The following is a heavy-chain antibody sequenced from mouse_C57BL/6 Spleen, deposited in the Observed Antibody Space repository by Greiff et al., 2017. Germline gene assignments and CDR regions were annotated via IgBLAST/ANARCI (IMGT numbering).Heavy chain of an antibody. CDR3: ERGSYYGNYYYARDY. Sequence: QVQLQQSGPELVKPGASVKISCKASGYAFSSSWMNWVKQRPGKGLEWIGRIYPGDGDTNYNGKFKGKATLTADKSSSTAYMQLSSLTSEDSAVYFCERGSYYGNYYYARDYWGQGTSVTVSS. V-gene: IGHV1-82*01. CDR1: GYAFSSSW. J-gene: IGHJ4*01. CDR2: IYPGDGDT. D-gene: IGHD2-1*01.